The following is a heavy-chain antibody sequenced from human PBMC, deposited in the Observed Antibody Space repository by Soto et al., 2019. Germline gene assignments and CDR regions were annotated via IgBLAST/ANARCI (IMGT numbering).Heavy chain of an antibody. CDR2: ISNDGSNK. J-gene: IGHJ4*02. Sequence: QVQLVESGGGVVQPGRSLRLSCAASGFTFSSYAMHWVRQAPGKGLEWVAVISNDGSNKYYADSVKGRFTISRDNSKNTLYLQMNSLRAEDTAVYYCARSSSLDYWGQGTLVTVSS. D-gene: IGHD6-13*01. V-gene: IGHV3-30-3*01. CDR3: ARSSSLDY. CDR1: GFTFSSYA.